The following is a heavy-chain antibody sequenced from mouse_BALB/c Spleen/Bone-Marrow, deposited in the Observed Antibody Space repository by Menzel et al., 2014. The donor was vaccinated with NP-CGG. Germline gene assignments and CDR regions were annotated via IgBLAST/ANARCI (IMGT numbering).Heavy chain of an antibody. CDR3: ARWEYYAMEY. CDR1: GFNIKDTY. V-gene: IGHV14-3*02. CDR2: IDPANGNT. J-gene: IGHJ4*01. Sequence: VQLQQPGAELVKPGASVKLSCTASGFNIKDTYMHWVKQRPEQGLEWIGRIDPANGNTKYDPKFQGKATITADTSSNTAYLQLSSLTSEDTAVYYCARWEYYAMEYWGQGTSVTVSS. D-gene: IGHD4-1*01.